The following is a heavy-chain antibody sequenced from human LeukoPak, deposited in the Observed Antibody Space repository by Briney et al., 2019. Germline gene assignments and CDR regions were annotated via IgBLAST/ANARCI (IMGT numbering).Heavy chain of an antibody. CDR1: GLTFSSYA. D-gene: IGHD6-13*01. CDR2: ISGSGGST. V-gene: IGHV3-23*01. Sequence: GGSLRLSCTASGLTFSSYAMSWVRQAPGKGLEWVSAISGSGGSTYYADSVKGRFTISRDNSKTTLYLQMNSLRAEDTAVYYCAKDLLAAACKNFDYWGQGTLVTVSS. J-gene: IGHJ4*02. CDR3: AKDLLAAACKNFDY.